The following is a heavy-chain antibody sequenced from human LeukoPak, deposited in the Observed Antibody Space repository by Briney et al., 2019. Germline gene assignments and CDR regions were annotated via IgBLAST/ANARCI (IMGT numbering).Heavy chain of an antibody. Sequence: GGSLRLSCAASGFIFSHYGMHWVRQAPGKGLEWVAVIWHDGSSKYYADSVKGRFTISRDNCENTVYLQMNSLRAEDTAVYYCAKDAQRGFDYSNSLEYWGQGDLVTVSS. CDR3: AKDAQRGFDYSNSLEY. CDR2: IWHDGSSK. V-gene: IGHV3-33*06. J-gene: IGHJ4*02. D-gene: IGHD4-11*01. CDR1: GFIFSHYG.